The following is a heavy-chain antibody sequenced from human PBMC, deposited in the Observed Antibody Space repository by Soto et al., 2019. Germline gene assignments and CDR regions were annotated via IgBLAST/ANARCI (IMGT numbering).Heavy chain of an antibody. Sequence: ASVKVSCKTSGYTFIGCYIHWVRQAPGQGLEWVGWINPNSGATNYAQKLQGRVTMTRDRSISTAYMELSRLRSDDTAVYYCARDLVSTIGDFDYWGQGTQVTVSS. J-gene: IGHJ4*02. CDR1: GYTFIGCY. D-gene: IGHD5-12*01. V-gene: IGHV1-2*02. CDR2: INPNSGAT. CDR3: ARDLVSTIGDFDY.